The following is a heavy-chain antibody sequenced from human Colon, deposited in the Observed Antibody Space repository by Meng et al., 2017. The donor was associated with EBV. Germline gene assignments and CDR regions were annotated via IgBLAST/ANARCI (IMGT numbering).Heavy chain of an antibody. CDR2: IHHSGSA. Sequence: HRRDPGPGLVEPSLTLSLTCPGPGGAMSSGNYYWSWIRQPPGKGLEWIGYIHHSGSAYYNPSLKSRVSISVDTSNNQFSLNLNSMTAADTAVYYCASFDHIPRRNYFDYWGQGTLVTVSS. CDR1: GGAMSSGNYY. V-gene: IGHV4-30-4*01. CDR3: ASFDHIPRRNYFDY. J-gene: IGHJ4*02. D-gene: IGHD2-21*01.